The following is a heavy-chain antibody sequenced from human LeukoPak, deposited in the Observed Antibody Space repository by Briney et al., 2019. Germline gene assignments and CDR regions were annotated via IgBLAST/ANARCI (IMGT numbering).Heavy chain of an antibody. V-gene: IGHV4-4*08. Sequence: SETLSLTCTVSGGSISGYSWSWIRQSPGGGLEWIGRIYTSGSTNYNPSLKSRVTISVDTSKNQFSLKLSSVTAADTAVYYCAREIVAGLGVSFDIWGQGTMVTVSS. CDR3: AREIVAGLGVSFDI. CDR2: IYTSGST. CDR1: GGSISGYS. D-gene: IGHD6-19*01. J-gene: IGHJ3*02.